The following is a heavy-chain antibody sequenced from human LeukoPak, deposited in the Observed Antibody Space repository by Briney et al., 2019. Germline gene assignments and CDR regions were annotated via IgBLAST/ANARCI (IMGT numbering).Heavy chain of an antibody. V-gene: IGHV3-23*01. CDR1: GFTFSTYA. CDR2: VSGSGGST. D-gene: IGHD2-15*01. J-gene: IGHJ4*02. CDR3: AYRDCGGGSCAPFYYFDY. Sequence: GGSLRLSCAASGFTFSTYAMTWVRQAPGKGLEWVSAVSGSGGSTYYADSVKGRFTISRDNSKNTLYLQMNSLRAEDTAVYYCAYRDCGGGSCAPFYYFDYWGRGTLVTVSS.